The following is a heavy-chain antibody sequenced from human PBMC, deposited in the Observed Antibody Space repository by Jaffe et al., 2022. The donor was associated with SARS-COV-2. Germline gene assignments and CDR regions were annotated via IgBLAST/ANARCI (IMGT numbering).Heavy chain of an antibody. D-gene: IGHD3-10*01. Sequence: EVQLLESGGGLVQPGGSLRLSCAASGFTFSNYPMSWVRQAPGKGLEWVSGIDSSGDDIHYADSVKGRFTISRDNSKNTLYLQMISLRAEDTALYYCAKHYYISGSFFWAYWGQGALVTVSS. CDR2: IDSSGDDI. J-gene: IGHJ4*02. CDR1: GFTFSNYP. CDR3: AKHYYISGSFFWAY. V-gene: IGHV3-23*01.